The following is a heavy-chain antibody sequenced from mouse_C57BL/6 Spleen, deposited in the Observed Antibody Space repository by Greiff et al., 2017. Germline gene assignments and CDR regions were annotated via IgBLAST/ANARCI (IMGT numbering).Heavy chain of an antibody. CDR1: GFTFSDYG. V-gene: IGHV5-17*01. CDR2: ISSGSSTI. Sequence: LVESGGGLVKPGGSLKLSCAASGFTFSDYGMHWVRQAPEKGLEWVAYISSGSSTIYYADTVKGRFTISRDNAKNTLFLQMTSLRSEDTAMYYCARDYYGRGLAYWGQGTLVTVSA. D-gene: IGHD1-1*01. CDR3: ARDYYGRGLAY. J-gene: IGHJ3*01.